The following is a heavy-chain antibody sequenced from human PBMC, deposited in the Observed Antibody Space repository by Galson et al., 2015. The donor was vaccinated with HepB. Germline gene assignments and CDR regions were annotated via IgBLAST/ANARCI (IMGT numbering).Heavy chain of an antibody. Sequence: SVKVSCKASGDTLRSYTLTWVRQAPGQGLEWMGGIMPSFGVPSYAPRFQDRVTITADKSTNTAYMELSGLTSEDTAVYYCARDDPYCSGASCYFCYWGQGTLVTVSS. CDR3: ARDDPYCSGASCYFCY. CDR1: GDTLRSYT. V-gene: IGHV1-69*10. CDR2: IMPSFGVP. J-gene: IGHJ4*02. D-gene: IGHD2-15*01.